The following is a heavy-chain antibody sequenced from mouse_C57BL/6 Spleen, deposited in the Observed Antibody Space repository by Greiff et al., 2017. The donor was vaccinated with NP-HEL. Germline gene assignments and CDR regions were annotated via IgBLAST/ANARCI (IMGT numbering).Heavy chain of an antibody. J-gene: IGHJ3*01. D-gene: IGHD1-1*01. CDR2: IHPNSGST. CDR1: GYTFTSYW. V-gene: IGHV1-64*01. Sequence: QVQLQQPGAELVKPGASVKLSCKASGYTFTSYWMHWVKQRPGQGLEWIGMIHPNSGSTNYNEKFKSKATLTVDKSSSTAYMQLSSLTSEDSAVYYCARGYYGSSYWFAYWGQGTLVTVSA. CDR3: ARGYYGSSYWFAY.